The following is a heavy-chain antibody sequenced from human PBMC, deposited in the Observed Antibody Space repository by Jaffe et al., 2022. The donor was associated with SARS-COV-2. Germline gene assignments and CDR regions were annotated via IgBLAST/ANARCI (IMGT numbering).Heavy chain of an antibody. CDR3: ARLEGSGSYAGLYFDY. CDR1: GGSISSSSYY. Sequence: QLQLQESGPGLVKPSETLSLTCTVSGGSISSSSYYWGWIRQPPGKGLEWIGSIYYSGSTYYNPSLKSRVTISVDTSKNQFSLKLSSVTAADTAVYYCARLEGSGSYAGLYFDYWGQGTLVTVSS. CDR2: IYYSGST. J-gene: IGHJ4*02. D-gene: IGHD3-10*01. V-gene: IGHV4-39*01.